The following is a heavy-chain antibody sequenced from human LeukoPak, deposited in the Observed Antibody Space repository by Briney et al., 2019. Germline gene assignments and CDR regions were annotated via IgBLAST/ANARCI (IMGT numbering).Heavy chain of an antibody. V-gene: IGHV1-46*01. D-gene: IGHD5-18*01. J-gene: IGHJ4*02. Sequence: ASVKVSCKASGYTFTSYYMHWVRQAPGQGLEWMGIINPSGGSTSYAQKFQGRVTMTEDTSTDTAYMELSSLRSEDTAVYYCATVQRGYSYGLDYWGQGTLVTVSS. CDR1: GYTFTSYY. CDR3: ATVQRGYSYGLDY. CDR2: INPSGGST.